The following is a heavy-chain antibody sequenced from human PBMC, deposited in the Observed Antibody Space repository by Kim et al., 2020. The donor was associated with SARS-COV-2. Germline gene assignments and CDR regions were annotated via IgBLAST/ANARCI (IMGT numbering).Heavy chain of an antibody. J-gene: IGHJ4*02. Sequence: SLKCRVTISVDTSKNQCSLKLSPVTAADTAVYYCAGGGWGSSPNDPYFDYWGQGTLVTVSS. V-gene: IGHV4-34*01. CDR3: AGGGWGSSPNDPYFDY. D-gene: IGHD6-6*01.